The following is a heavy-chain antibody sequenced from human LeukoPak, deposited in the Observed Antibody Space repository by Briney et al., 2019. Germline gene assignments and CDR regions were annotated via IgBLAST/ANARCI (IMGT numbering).Heavy chain of an antibody. V-gene: IGHV4-34*01. CDR1: GGSFSGYY. Sequence: SETLSLTCAVYGGSFSGYYWSWIRQPPGKGLEWIGSIYYSGSTYYNPSLKSRVTISVDTSKNQFSLKLSSVTAADTAVYYCATLSAAGIYFQHWGQGTLVTVSS. D-gene: IGHD6-13*01. J-gene: IGHJ1*01. CDR3: ATLSAAGIYFQH. CDR2: IYYSGST.